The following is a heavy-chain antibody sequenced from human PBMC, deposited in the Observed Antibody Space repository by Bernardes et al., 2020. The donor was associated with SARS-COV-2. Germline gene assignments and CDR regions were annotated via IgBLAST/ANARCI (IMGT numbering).Heavy chain of an antibody. CDR3: ATTLFCGGSTCSGRGIDY. CDR2: IYSSGTT. Sequence: SETLSLTCSVSGGSISSSPYYWGWIRQPPGKGLEWIGSIYSSGTTYYSASLKSRVTISVDMSNNQFSLHLTSVTAADTAVYYCATTLFCGGSTCSGRGIDYWGQGTLVTVSS. V-gene: IGHV4-39*01. D-gene: IGHD2-21*01. J-gene: IGHJ4*02. CDR1: GGSISSSPYY.